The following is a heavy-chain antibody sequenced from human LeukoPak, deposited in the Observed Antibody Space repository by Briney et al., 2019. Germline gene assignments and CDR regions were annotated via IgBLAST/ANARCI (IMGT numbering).Heavy chain of an antibody. D-gene: IGHD5-12*01. Sequence: TGGSLRLSCAASGFTFSSHWMHWVRQAPGKGLVWVSRINTDGSTINYADSVKGRFTISRDNAKNTLYLQMNSLRAEDTAVYYCARGLLGRGSLLDYWGQGTPVTVSS. CDR1: GFTFSSHW. CDR3: ARGLLGRGSLLDY. J-gene: IGHJ4*02. CDR2: INTDGSTI. V-gene: IGHV3-74*01.